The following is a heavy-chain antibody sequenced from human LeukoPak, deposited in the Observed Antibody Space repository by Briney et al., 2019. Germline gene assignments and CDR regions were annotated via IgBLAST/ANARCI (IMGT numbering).Heavy chain of an antibody. J-gene: IGHJ4*02. V-gene: IGHV1-69*01. CDR2: IIPIFGTA. Sequence: ASAKVSCKASGGTFSSYAISWVRQAPGQGLEWMGGIIPIFGTANYAQKFQGRVTITADESTSTAYMELSSLRSEDTAVYYCARDLGIAAAGTFDYWGQGTLVTVSS. CDR3: ARDLGIAAAGTFDY. CDR1: GGTFSSYA. D-gene: IGHD6-13*01.